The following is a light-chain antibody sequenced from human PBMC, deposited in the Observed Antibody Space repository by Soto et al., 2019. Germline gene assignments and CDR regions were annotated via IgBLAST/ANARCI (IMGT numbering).Light chain of an antibody. Sequence: SYELTQPPSVSVSPGQTASITCSGDKLGDKYACWYQQKPGQSPVLVIYQDSKRPSGIPERFSGSNSGNTATLTISRTQAMDEADYYCQAWDSSTPYVFGTGTKLTVL. CDR1: KLGDKY. V-gene: IGLV3-1*01. CDR2: QDS. CDR3: QAWDSSTPYV. J-gene: IGLJ1*01.